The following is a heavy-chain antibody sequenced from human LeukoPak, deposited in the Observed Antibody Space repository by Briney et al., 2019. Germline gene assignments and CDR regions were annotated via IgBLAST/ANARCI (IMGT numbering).Heavy chain of an antibody. CDR2: IYYSGST. CDR1: GGSISSYY. CDR3: AAGGATMGFDAFDI. J-gene: IGHJ3*02. Sequence: PSETLSLTGTVSGGSISSYYWSWIRQPPGKGLEWIGYIYYSGSTNYNPSLKSRVTISVDTSKNQFSLKLSSVTAADTAVYYCAAGGATMGFDAFDIWGQGTMVTVSS. V-gene: IGHV4-59*01. D-gene: IGHD1-26*01.